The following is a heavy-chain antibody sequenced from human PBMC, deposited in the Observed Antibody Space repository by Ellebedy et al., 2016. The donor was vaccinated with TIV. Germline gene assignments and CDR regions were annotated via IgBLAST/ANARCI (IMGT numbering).Heavy chain of an antibody. V-gene: IGHV4-59*01. CDR3: ARERGPPRDGYNTGFDY. J-gene: IGHJ4*02. D-gene: IGHD5-24*01. CDR2: INYSGTT. Sequence: MPGGSLRLSCTVSGGSISSYYWSWIRQPPGNGLEWLGYINYSGTTNYNPSLKSRVTISVDTSKNQFSLKVSSVTAADTAMYYCARERGPPRDGYNTGFDYWGQGILVTVSS. CDR1: GGSISSYY.